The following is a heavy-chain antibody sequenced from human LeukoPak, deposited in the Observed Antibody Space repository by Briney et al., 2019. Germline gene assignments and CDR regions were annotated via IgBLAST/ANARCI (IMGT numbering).Heavy chain of an antibody. CDR1: GFTFSTYA. V-gene: IGHV3-23*01. Sequence: PGGSLRLSCAASGFTFSTYAMSWVRQAPGEGLEWVSGISNSGDSTYYPDSAKGRFTISRDNSKNTLHLQMSSLRAEDTALYYCVKDRCDRTTCPEVWGQGTLVTVSS. CDR2: ISNSGDST. CDR3: VKDRCDRTTCPEV. J-gene: IGHJ4*02. D-gene: IGHD2-2*01.